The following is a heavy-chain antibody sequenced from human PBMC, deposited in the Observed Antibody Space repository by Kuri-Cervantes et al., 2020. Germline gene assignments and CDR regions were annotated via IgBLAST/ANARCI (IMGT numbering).Heavy chain of an antibody. J-gene: IGHJ4*02. D-gene: IGHD3-10*01. CDR3: ARNYPFDY. CDR1: GGSISSSSYY. CDR2: IYYSGST. V-gene: IGHV4-39*01. Sequence: GSLRLSCTVSGGSISSSSYYWGWIRQPPGKGLEWIGSIYYSGSTYYNPSLKSRVTISVDTSKNQFSLKLSSVTAADTAMYYCARNYPFDYWGQGTLVTVSS.